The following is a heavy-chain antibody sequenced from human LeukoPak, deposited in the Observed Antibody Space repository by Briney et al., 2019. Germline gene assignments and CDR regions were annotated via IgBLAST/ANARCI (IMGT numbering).Heavy chain of an antibody. CDR1: GGTFSSYA. CDR3: ARVRGSSGWYGPSYYFDY. Sequence: ASVKVSCKASGGTFSSYAISWVRQAPGQGLEWMGGIIPIFGTANYAQKFQGRVTITADESTSTAYMELSSLRFEDTAVYYCARVRGSSGWYGPSYYFDYWGQGTLVTVSS. D-gene: IGHD6-19*01. J-gene: IGHJ4*02. CDR2: IIPIFGTA. V-gene: IGHV1-69*13.